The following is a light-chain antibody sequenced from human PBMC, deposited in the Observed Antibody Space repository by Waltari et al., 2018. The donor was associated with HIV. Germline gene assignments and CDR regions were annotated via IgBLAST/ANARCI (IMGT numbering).Light chain of an antibody. CDR3: HQYGSSFWT. J-gene: IGKJ1*01. CDR1: EAIKRTY. V-gene: IGKV3-20*01. Sequence: EIVLTQSPGTLSSSPGERATLSCVTSEAIKRTYLSWYQQKDGQAPRLLIYGATNRAPGIPDRCSGSGSGTEFNLNINGLETEDFVVYYCHQYGSSFWTFGQGTKVEVK. CDR2: GAT.